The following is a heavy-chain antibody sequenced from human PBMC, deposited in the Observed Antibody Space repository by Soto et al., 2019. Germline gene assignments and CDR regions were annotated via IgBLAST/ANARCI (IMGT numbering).Heavy chain of an antibody. J-gene: IGHJ4*02. Sequence: SETLSLTCAVYGGSFSGYYWSWIRQPPGKGLEWIGEINHSGSTNYNPSLKSRVTISVDTSKNQFSLKLSSVTAADTAVYYCARGPGLGVDTAMEETFDYWGQGTLVTVSS. CDR3: ARGPGLGVDTAMEETFDY. CDR1: GGSFSGYY. V-gene: IGHV4-34*01. CDR2: INHSGST. D-gene: IGHD5-18*01.